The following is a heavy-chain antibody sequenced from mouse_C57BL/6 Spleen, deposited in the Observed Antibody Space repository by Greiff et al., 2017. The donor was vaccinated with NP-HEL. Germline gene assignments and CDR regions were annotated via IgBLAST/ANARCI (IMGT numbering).Heavy chain of an antibody. CDR1: GYTFTSYW. Sequence: QVQLKQPGAELVKPGPSVKMSCKASGYTFTSYWITWVKQRPGQGLEWIGDIYPGSGSTNYNEKFKSKATLTVDTSSSTAYMQLSSLTSEDSAVYYGASDYYSSSHWYFDVWGTGTTVTVSS. CDR2: IYPGSGST. CDR3: ASDYYSSSHWYFDV. J-gene: IGHJ1*03. D-gene: IGHD1-1*01. V-gene: IGHV1-55*01.